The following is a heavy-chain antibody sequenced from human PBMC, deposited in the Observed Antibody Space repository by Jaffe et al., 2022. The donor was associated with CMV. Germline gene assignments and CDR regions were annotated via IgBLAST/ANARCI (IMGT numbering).Heavy chain of an antibody. CDR1: GGSFSGYY. CDR2: INHSGST. Sequence: QVQLQQWGAGLLKPSETLSLTCAVYGGSFSGYYWSWIRQPPGKGLEWIGEINHSGSTNYNPSLKSRVTISVDTSKNQFSLKLSSVTAADTAVYYCARGGYDILTGYYYYGMDVWGQGTTVTVSS. CDR3: ARGGYDILTGYYYYGMDV. J-gene: IGHJ6*02. D-gene: IGHD3-9*01. V-gene: IGHV4-34*01.